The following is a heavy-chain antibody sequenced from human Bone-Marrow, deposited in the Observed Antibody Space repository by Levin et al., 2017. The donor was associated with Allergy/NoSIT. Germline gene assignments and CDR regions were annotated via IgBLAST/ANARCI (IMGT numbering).Heavy chain of an antibody. Sequence: PGESLKISCAASGFTFSSYAMHWVRQAPGKGLEWVAVISYDGSNKYYADSVKGRFTISRDNSKNTLYLQMNSLRAEDTAVYYCARDRVFVSEWPAAIGAIDYWGQGTLVTVSS. CDR2: ISYDGSNK. V-gene: IGHV3-30*04. CDR1: GFTFSSYA. J-gene: IGHJ4*02. D-gene: IGHD2-2*01. CDR3: ARDRVFVSEWPAAIGAIDY.